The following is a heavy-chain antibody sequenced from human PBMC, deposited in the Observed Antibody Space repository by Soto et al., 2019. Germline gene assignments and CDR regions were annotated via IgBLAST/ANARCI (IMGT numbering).Heavy chain of an antibody. J-gene: IGHJ6*02. V-gene: IGHV5-10-1*01. Sequence: GESLKISCKGSGYSFTSYWISWVRQMPGKGLEWMGRIDPSDSYTNYSPSFQGHVTISADKSISTAYLQWSSLKASDTAMYYCARHWGSSSSDYYYGMDVWAKGPRSPSP. CDR3: ARHWGSSSSDYYYGMDV. D-gene: IGHD6-6*01. CDR2: IDPSDSYT. CDR1: GYSFTSYW.